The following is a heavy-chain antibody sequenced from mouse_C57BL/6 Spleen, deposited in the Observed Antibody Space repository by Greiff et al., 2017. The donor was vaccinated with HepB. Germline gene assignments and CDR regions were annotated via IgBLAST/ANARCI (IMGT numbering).Heavy chain of an antibody. CDR2: IEPNSGGT. Sequence: QVQLQQPGAELVKPGASVKLSCKASGYTFTSYWMHWVKQRPGRGLEWIGRIEPNSGGTKYNEKFKSKATLTVDKPSSSAYMQISSLTSEDSAVFYCARNYGSIYWYFDVWGTGTTVTVSS. CDR1: GYTFTSYW. D-gene: IGHD1-1*01. J-gene: IGHJ1*03. V-gene: IGHV1-72*01. CDR3: ARNYGSIYWYFDV.